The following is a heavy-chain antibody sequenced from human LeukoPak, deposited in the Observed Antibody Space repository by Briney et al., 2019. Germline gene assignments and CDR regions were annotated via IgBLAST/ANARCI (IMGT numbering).Heavy chain of an antibody. CDR2: ITTSNYI. D-gene: IGHD6-19*01. J-gene: IGHJ4*02. CDR1: GFTFSSHT. V-gene: IGHV3-21*01. CDR3: VREQARAGSFDY. Sequence: GGSQTLSCVVSGFTFSSHTVNWVRQAPGKGLEWVLSITTSNYIFYAEPVKGLSTISRDNAKNSLYLQMTSLRAEDTAVYYCVREQARAGSFDYWGQGTLVPVSS.